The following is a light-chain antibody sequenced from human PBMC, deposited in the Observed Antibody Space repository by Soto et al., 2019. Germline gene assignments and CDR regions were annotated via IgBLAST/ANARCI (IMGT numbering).Light chain of an antibody. CDR1: QGISSR. J-gene: IGKJ4*01. Sequence: DIQITQSPTSLAAVVVDIVSITCRASQGISSRLAWYQQKPGKAPKLLIYTASSLQSGVPSRFSGSGSGTDFTLTISSLQPEDFATYYCQQANSFPLTFGGGTKVDIK. CDR2: TAS. V-gene: IGKV1-12*01. CDR3: QQANSFPLT.